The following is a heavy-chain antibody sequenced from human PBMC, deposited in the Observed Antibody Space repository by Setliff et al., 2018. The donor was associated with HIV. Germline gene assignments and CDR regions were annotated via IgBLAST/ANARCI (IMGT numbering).Heavy chain of an antibody. J-gene: IGHJ3*02. CDR1: GGSVSNTTYY. CDR2: IYYTGST. D-gene: IGHD3-10*01. Sequence: PSETLSLTCTVSGGSVSNTTYYWGWIRQPPGKGLEWIGNIYYTGSTYSNPSLKSRVTVSVDTSKNQFSLKLTSVTVSDTAVFYCARAGIKEDAFNIWGQGTMVTVSS. CDR3: ARAGIKEDAFNI. V-gene: IGHV4-39*02.